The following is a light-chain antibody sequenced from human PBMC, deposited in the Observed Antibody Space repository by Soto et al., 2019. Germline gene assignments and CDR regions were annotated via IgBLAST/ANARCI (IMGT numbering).Light chain of an antibody. V-gene: IGKV4-1*01. CDR1: QSVLYSSTNRNY. Sequence: DIVMTQSPDPLAVSLGEEASINCSSSQSVLYSSTNRNYLAWYQQTPGQPPKLFIYWASTRETGVTVSVSGCGSESDFTLSSIRMQTEDVEVYFCQQLYSPPLTLGGGTKVDIK. J-gene: IGKJ4*01. CDR2: WAS. CDR3: QQLYSPPLT.